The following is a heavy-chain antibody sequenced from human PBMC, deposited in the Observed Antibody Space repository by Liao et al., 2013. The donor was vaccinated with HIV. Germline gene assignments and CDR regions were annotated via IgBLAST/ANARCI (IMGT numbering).Heavy chain of an antibody. V-gene: IGHV4-59*08. J-gene: IGHJ5*02. CDR3: ASGYNWNYVGH. D-gene: IGHD1-7*01. CDR1: GASISSYY. Sequence: QVHLQESGPGLVKPSETLSLTCTVSGASISSYYWGWIRQAPGKGLEWIGTIYHSGDTSYNPSLKSRVTISLETSKNQFSLKLRSVTAADTAMYYCASGYNWNYVGHWGLGTLVTVSS. CDR2: IYHSGDT.